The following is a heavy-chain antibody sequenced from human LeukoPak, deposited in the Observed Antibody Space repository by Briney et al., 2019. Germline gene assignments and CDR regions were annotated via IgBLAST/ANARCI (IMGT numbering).Heavy chain of an antibody. D-gene: IGHD3-10*01. V-gene: IGHV3-23*01. J-gene: IGHJ4*02. CDR1: GFTFSSYA. CDR2: ISGSGGST. CDR3: AGRGSGSYFDF. Sequence: GGSLRLSCATSGFTFSSYAMHWVRQAPGKGLEWVSVISGSGGSTYYADSVKGRFTISRDNSKNTLYLQMNSLRAEDTAVYYCAGRGSGSYFDFWGQGTLVTVSS.